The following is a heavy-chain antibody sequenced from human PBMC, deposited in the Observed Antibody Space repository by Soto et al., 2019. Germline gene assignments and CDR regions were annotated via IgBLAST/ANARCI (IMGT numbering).Heavy chain of an antibody. D-gene: IGHD4-17*01. CDR1: GGSISSGDYY. CDR2: IYYSGST. V-gene: IGHV4-30-4*01. Sequence: SETLSLTCTVSGGSISSGDYYWSWIRQPPGKGLEWIGYIYYSGSTYYNPSLKSRVTISVDTSKNQFSLKLSSVTAADTAVYYCARCNSTVYYYYGMDVWGQGTTVTVSS. J-gene: IGHJ6*02. CDR3: ARCNSTVYYYYGMDV.